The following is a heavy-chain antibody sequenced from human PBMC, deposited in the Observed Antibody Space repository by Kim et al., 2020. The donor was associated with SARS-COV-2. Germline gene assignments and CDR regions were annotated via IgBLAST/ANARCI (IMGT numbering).Heavy chain of an antibody. V-gene: IGHV4-59*01. CDR2: IYYSGST. CDR1: GGSISSYY. Sequence: SETLSLTCTVSGGSISSYYWSWIRQPPGKGLEWIGYIYYSGSTNYNPSLKSRVTISVDTSKNQFSLKLSSVTAADTAVYYCARASRGRYSYGLDYWGQGTLVTVSS. D-gene: IGHD5-18*01. J-gene: IGHJ4*02. CDR3: ARASRGRYSYGLDY.